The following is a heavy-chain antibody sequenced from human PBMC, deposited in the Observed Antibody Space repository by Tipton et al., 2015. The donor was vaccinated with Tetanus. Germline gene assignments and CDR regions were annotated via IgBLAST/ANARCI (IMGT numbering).Heavy chain of an antibody. Sequence: GLVKPSQTLSLTCSVSGDSISNGGYSWSWIRQPPGKGLECIGYISHSGRTYYNPSLNSRVTISLDRSKNQFSLKLTSVTAADTAVYYCVRAKLRRGFSGYLYYDLWGRGTLVTVSS. J-gene: IGHJ2*01. CDR3: VRAKLRRGFSGYLYYDL. CDR1: GDSISNGGYS. CDR2: ISHSGRT. V-gene: IGHV4-30-2*01. D-gene: IGHD5-12*01.